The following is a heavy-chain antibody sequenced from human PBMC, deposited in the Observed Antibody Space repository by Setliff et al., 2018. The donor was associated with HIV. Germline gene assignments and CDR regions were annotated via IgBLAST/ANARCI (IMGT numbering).Heavy chain of an antibody. CDR1: GGSISSSSFQ. CDR3: ARGPPFAY. V-gene: IGHV4-39*07. CDR2: IAYSGTTMYT. J-gene: IGHJ4*02. Sequence: SETLSLTCTVSGGSISSSSFQSTWIRQAPGKGLEWIADIAYSGTTMYTNYNPSLESRVIVSEDTSRDQFFLKLTSVTADDTAIYYCARGPPFAYWGQGLLVTVSS.